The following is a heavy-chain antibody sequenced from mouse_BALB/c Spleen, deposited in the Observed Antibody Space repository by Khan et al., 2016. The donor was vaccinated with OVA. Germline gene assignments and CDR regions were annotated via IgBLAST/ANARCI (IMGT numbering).Heavy chain of an antibody. Sequence: QIQLVQSGPELKKPGETVKISCKASGYTFTNYGMNWVKQAPGKGLKWMGWINTYTGEPTYTDDFKGRFAFSLETSASTAYLQINNLKNEDMATXCCARGASYWYFDVGGAGTTVTVSS. V-gene: IGHV9-1*02. CDR3: ARGASYWYFDV. J-gene: IGHJ1*01. CDR2: INTYTGEP. CDR1: GYTFTNYG.